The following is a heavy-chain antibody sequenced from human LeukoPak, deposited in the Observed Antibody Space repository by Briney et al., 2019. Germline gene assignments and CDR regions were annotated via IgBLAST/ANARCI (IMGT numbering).Heavy chain of an antibody. CDR2: IHYSGNT. V-gene: IGHV4-31*03. CDR3: ARDTSGYGDFEY. CDR1: SGPITSGAHY. Sequence: SETLSLTCTVSSGPITSGAHYWSWIRQHPGKGLEWIGYIHYSGNTYYKSSLKSRVSLSIDTSKNQFSLQLSSVTAADTAVYYRARDTSGYGDFEYWGQGTLVTVSS. D-gene: IGHD5-12*01. J-gene: IGHJ4*02.